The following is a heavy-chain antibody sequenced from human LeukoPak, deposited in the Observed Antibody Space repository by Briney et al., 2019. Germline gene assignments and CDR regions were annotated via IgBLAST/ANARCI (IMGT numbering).Heavy chain of an antibody. J-gene: IGHJ4*02. CDR1: GFTFTNHC. CDR2: ISSSSSYI. V-gene: IGHV3-21*01. D-gene: IGHD1-26*01. Sequence: GGSLRLSCAASGFTFTNHCMSWVRQAPGKGLEWVSSISSSSSYIWYADSVEGRFTISRDNAKNSLYLQMNSLRAEDTAVYYCARDHSGSYRGGYYFDYWGQGTLVTVSS. CDR3: ARDHSGSYRGGYYFDY.